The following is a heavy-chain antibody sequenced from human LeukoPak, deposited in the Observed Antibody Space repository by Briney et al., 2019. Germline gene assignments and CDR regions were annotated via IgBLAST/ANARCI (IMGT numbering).Heavy chain of an antibody. D-gene: IGHD6-19*01. Sequence: PGGSLRLSCAASGFTFDDYGMSWVRQAPGKGREWVSGINWNGGSTGYADSVKGRFTISRDNAKNSLYLQMNSLRAEDTALYYCAREDSSGWSQGGYYFDYWGQGTLVTVSS. CDR2: INWNGGST. CDR1: GFTFDDYG. V-gene: IGHV3-20*04. J-gene: IGHJ4*02. CDR3: AREDSSGWSQGGYYFDY.